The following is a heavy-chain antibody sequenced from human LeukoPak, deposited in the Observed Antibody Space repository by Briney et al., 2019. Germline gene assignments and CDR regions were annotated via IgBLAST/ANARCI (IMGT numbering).Heavy chain of an antibody. J-gene: IGHJ6*02. V-gene: IGHV4-34*01. CDR2: INHSGRT. D-gene: IGHD2-2*01. CDR1: GGSFSDYF. CDR3: ARDVVVVPATIHYGMDV. Sequence: IPSETLSLTCAVYGGSFSDYFWGWIRQPPGKGLEWIGEINHSGRTYYNPSLKSRVTISVDTSKNQFSLNLSSVTAADTAVYYCARDVVVVPATIHYGMDVWGQGTTVTVSS.